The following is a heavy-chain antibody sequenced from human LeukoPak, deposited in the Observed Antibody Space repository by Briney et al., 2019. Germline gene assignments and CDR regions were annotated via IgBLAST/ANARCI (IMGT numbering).Heavy chain of an antibody. J-gene: IGHJ4*02. CDR1: GFTFSFYG. Sequence: GGSLRLSCAASGFTFSFYGIHWVRQAPGKGREWVAVISDDGSTKYYSDSVKGRFTVSRDNSKDTLYLQMSSLRAEDTAVYYCAKDERNWNYNLASQTYDWGQGTLVTVSS. V-gene: IGHV3-30*18. CDR2: ISDDGSTK. CDR3: AKDERNWNYNLASQTYD. D-gene: IGHD1-7*01.